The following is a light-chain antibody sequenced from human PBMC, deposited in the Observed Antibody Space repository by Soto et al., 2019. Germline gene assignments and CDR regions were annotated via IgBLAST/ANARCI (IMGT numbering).Light chain of an antibody. CDR2: AAS. V-gene: IGKV3-20*01. Sequence: EIVLTQSPGTLSLSLGERATLSCRASQSVSSNFLAWYQQKPGQAPRLLIYAASSRATGIPARFSGSGSGTDFTLTISRLEPEDFAVYYCQQYVSSPRTFGQGTKVDIK. CDR3: QQYVSSPRT. CDR1: QSVSSNF. J-gene: IGKJ1*01.